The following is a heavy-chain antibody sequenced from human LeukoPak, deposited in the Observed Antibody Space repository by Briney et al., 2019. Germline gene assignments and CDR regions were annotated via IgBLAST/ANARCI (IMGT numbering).Heavy chain of an antibody. D-gene: IGHD6-19*01. CDR1: GGSFSGYY. Sequence: SETLSLTCAVYGGSFSGYYWSWIRQPPGKGLEWIGEINHSGSTNYNPSLKSRVTISVDTSKNQFSLKLSSVTAADTAVYYCARGQWLDAFDIWGQGTMVTLSS. CDR2: INHSGST. V-gene: IGHV4-34*01. J-gene: IGHJ3*02. CDR3: ARGQWLDAFDI.